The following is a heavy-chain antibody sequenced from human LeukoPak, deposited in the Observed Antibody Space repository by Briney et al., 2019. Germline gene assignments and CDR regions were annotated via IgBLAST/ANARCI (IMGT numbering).Heavy chain of an antibody. CDR2: ISSSSSYK. V-gene: IGHV3-21*01. CDR3: ARSAAGTYY. D-gene: IGHD1-1*01. J-gene: IGHJ4*02. Sequence: KPGGSLRLSCVASGFTFSSYSMNCVRQAPGKGLEWVSSISSSSSYKYYTDSVKGRFTISRDNAKNSLYLQMNSLRAEDTAVYYCARSAAGTYYWGQGTLVTVSS. CDR1: GFTFSSYS.